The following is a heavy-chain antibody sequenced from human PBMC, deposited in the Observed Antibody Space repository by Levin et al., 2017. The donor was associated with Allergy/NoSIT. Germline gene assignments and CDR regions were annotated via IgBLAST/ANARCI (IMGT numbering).Heavy chain of an antibody. Sequence: GGSLRLSCVASGFTFSTYAMNWVRQAPGKGLEWVSSMRCSGGNTHYADSVKGRFTISRDNSKNTLYLQMNSLRAEDTAIYDCAKPVLEQRLSSVDFFDHWGQGALVIVSS. D-gene: IGHD6-25*01. CDR3: AKPVLEQRLSSVDFFDH. CDR1: GFTFSTYA. V-gene: IGHV3-23*01. CDR2: MRCSGGNT. J-gene: IGHJ4*02.